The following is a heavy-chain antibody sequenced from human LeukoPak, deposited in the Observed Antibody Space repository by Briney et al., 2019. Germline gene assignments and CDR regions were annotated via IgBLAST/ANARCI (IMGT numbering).Heavy chain of an antibody. J-gene: IGHJ3*02. CDR3: AKDYSSSWYFDAFDI. Sequence: PGGSLRLSCAASGFTFSSYAMSWVRQAPGKGLEWVSAISGNGGSTYYADSVKGRFTISRDNSKNTLYLQMNSLRAEDTAVYYCAKDYSSSWYFDAFDIWGQGTMVTVSS. V-gene: IGHV3-23*01. CDR2: ISGNGGST. D-gene: IGHD6-13*01. CDR1: GFTFSSYA.